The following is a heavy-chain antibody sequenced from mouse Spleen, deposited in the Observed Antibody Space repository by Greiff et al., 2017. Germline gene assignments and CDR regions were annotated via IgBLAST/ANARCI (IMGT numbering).Heavy chain of an antibody. D-gene: IGHD1-1*01. CDR2: FYPGSGSI. CDR1: GYTFTEYT. Sequence: VKPGASVKLSCKASGYTFTEYTIHWVKQRSGQGLEWIGWFYPGSGSIKYNEKFKDKATLTADKSSSTVYMELSRLTSEDSAVYFCARHEERVTTVVATEYFDYWGQGTTLTVSS. J-gene: IGHJ2*01. V-gene: IGHV1-62-2*01. CDR3: ARHEERVTTVVATEYFDY.